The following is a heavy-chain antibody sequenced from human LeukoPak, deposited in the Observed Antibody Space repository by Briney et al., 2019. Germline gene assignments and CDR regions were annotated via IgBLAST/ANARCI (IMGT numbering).Heavy chain of an antibody. D-gene: IGHD3-22*01. V-gene: IGHV4-59*08. CDR2: IYYSGNT. Sequence: SETLSLTCTVSGGSISSYYWSWIRQPPGKGLEWIGYIYYSGNTKYNPSLQSRVTISVDTSKNQFSLKLRSVNAADTAVYYCARVPYYYDNSGYYGMDYWGQGTLVTVSS. CDR3: ARVPYYYDNSGYYGMDY. CDR1: GGSISSYY. J-gene: IGHJ4*02.